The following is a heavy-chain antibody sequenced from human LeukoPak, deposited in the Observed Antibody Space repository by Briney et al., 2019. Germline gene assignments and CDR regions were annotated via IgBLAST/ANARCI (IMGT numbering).Heavy chain of an antibody. CDR2: TYYRSEWFH. CDR1: GQTVSGDNAA. D-gene: IGHD6-19*01. J-gene: IGHJ4*02. V-gene: IGHV6-1*01. Sequence: SQTLSLTCAISGQTVSGDNAAWNCIRQSPSRGLEWLGRTYYRSEWFHDYAVSVRGRININADTSKNQFSLKLSSVTAADTAVYYCARCERRKEWLAGGVDYWGQGTLVTVSS. CDR3: ARCERRKEWLAGGVDY.